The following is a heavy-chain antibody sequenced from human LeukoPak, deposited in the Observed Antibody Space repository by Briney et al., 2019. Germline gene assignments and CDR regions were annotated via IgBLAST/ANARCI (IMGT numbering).Heavy chain of an antibody. CDR2: IHDTGST. CDR3: ARRGPAAIWDY. Sequence: SETLSLTCTVSSGSISSYYWNWIRQPPGKGLEWIAYIHDTGSTNYNPSLKSRVTISMDTPEKQFSLKLTSVTAADTAIYYCARRGPAAIWDYWGQGTLVTVSS. J-gene: IGHJ4*02. D-gene: IGHD2-2*01. CDR1: SGSISSYY. V-gene: IGHV4-59*08.